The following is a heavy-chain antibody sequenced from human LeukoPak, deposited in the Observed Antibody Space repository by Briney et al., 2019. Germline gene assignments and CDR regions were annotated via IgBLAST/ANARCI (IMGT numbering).Heavy chain of an antibody. J-gene: IGHJ5*02. D-gene: IGHD2-2*01. CDR2: IYPGDSDT. CDR3: ARRYCSSTSCPNWFDP. CDR1: GYSFTSYW. Sequence: GESLKISCKGSGYSFTSYWSGWVRQMPGKGLEWMGIIYPGDSDTRYSPSFQGQVTISADKSISTAYLQWSSLKASDTAMYYCARRYCSSTSCPNWFDPWGQGTLVTVSS. V-gene: IGHV5-51*01.